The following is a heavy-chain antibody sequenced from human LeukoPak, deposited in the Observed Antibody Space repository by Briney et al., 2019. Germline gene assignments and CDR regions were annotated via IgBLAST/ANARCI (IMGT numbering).Heavy chain of an antibody. Sequence: PSETLSLTCTVSGGSISSYYWSWIRQPAGKGLEWIGRIYTSGSTNYNPSLKSRVTMSVDTSKNQFSLKLSSVTAADTAVYYCARRHTIFGVAPSRQERRFRGYFDYWGQGTLVTVSS. CDR2: IYTSGST. D-gene: IGHD3-3*01. J-gene: IGHJ4*02. CDR3: ARRHTIFGVAPSRQERRFRGYFDY. V-gene: IGHV4-4*07. CDR1: GGSISSYY.